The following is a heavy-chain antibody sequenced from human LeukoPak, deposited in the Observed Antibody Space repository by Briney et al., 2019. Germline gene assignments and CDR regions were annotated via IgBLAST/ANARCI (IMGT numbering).Heavy chain of an antibody. D-gene: IGHD3-22*01. CDR1: GFTFSTYS. J-gene: IGHJ4*02. CDR3: ARNPITMTVVVPDY. Sequence: GGSLRLSCAASGFTFSTYSMNWVRQAPGKGLEWGSYISSSSSTIYYADSVKGRFTISRDNAKNSLYLQMNNLRAEDTAVYYCARNPITMTVVVPDYWGQGTLVTVSS. CDR2: ISSSSSTI. V-gene: IGHV3-48*01.